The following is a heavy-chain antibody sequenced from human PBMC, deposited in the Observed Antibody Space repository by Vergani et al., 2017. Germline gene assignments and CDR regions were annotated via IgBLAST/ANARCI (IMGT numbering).Heavy chain of an antibody. CDR1: GGSISSNNYY. Sequence: QVQLQESGPGLVKPSQTLSLTCTVSGGSISSNNYYWGWIRQPPGKGLEWIGSFSSSGNTYYNPSLKSRVTISVDTSKNQFSLKLSSVTAADTAVYYCARVTSSWYDYYXMDVWGKGTTVTVSS. J-gene: IGHJ6*03. V-gene: IGHV4-39*01. D-gene: IGHD6-13*01. CDR2: FSSSGNT. CDR3: ARVTSSWYDYYXMDV.